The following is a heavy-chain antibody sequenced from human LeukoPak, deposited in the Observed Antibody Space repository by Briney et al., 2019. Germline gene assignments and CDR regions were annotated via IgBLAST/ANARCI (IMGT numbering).Heavy chain of an antibody. Sequence: ASVKVSCKVSGYTLTELSTHWVRQAPGKGLEWMGGSDPEDGETIYAQKFQGRVTMTEDTSTDTAYMELSSLRSEDTAVYYCATPKPTGYSSSWFDYWGQGTLVTVSS. CDR1: GYTLTELS. D-gene: IGHD6-13*01. V-gene: IGHV1-24*01. CDR3: ATPKPTGYSSSWFDY. CDR2: SDPEDGET. J-gene: IGHJ4*02.